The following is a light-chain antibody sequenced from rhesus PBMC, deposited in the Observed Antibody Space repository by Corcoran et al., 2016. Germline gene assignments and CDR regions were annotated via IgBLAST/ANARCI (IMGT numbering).Light chain of an antibody. CDR1: QSLLHSGGKTY. CDR3: MQGIQLPLT. V-gene: IGKV2S15*01. CDR2: EVS. J-gene: IGKJ4*01. Sequence: DIVMTQTPLSLPVTPGEPASISCRSSQSLLHSGGKTYLYWYLQKPGQSPQLLFYEVSTRASGVPDRFSGSGSGTDFTLKISRVEAEDVGVYYCMQGIQLPLTFGGGTKVEIK.